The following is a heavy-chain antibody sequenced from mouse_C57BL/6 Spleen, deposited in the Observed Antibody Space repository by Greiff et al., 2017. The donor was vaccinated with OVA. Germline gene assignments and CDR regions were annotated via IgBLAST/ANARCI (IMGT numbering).Heavy chain of an antibody. Sequence: QVHVKQSGAELVRPGTSVKVSCKASGYAFTNYLIEWVKQRPGQGLEWIGVINPGSGGTTYNEKFKGKATLTADKSTSTAYMQLSRLTSKDSAVYFGARSGAYSKGYAIDYWGQGTSVTVSS. D-gene: IGHD2-5*01. V-gene: IGHV1-54*01. CDR3: ARSGAYSKGYAIDY. CDR1: GYAFTNYL. J-gene: IGHJ4*01. CDR2: INPGSGGT.